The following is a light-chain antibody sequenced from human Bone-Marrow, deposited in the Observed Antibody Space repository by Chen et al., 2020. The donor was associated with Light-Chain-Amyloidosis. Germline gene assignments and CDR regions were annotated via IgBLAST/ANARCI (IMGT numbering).Light chain of an antibody. V-gene: IGKV3D-11*02. CDR2: EAS. Sequence: EIVSTQSPPTLSLSAGERATLSCRASQSVARYLAWYQQKPGQAPRLLIYEASNRATGIPARFRGSGSGTDVTLTISSLEPEDFAGYYCLQRSDRQPLKFGGGTKVEIK. CDR3: LQRSDRQPLK. CDR1: QSVARY. J-gene: IGKJ4*02.